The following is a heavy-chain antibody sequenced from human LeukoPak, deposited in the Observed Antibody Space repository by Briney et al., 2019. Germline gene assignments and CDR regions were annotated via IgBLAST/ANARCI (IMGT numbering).Heavy chain of an antibody. D-gene: IGHD5-12*01. CDR1: GGSISSYY. J-gene: IGHJ5*02. CDR3: ARDDSGYEYNWFDP. Sequence: SETLSLTCTVSGGSISSYYWSWIRQPAGKGLEWIGRIYISGSTNYNPSLKSRVTMSVDTSKNQFSLKLSSVTAADTAVYYCARDDSGYEYNWFDPWGQGTLVTVSS. CDR2: IYISGST. V-gene: IGHV4-4*07.